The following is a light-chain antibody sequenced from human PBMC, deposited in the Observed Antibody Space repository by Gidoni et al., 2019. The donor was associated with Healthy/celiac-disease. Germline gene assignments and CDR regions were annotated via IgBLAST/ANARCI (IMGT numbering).Light chain of an antibody. CDR3: QVWDSSSDPDVV. Sequence: SYVLTQPPSVSVAPGQTARITCGGNNIGSKSVHWYQQKPGQAPVLVVYDDSYRPSGIPERFSGSNSGNTATLTISRVEAGDEADYYCQVWDSSSDPDVVFGGGTKLTVL. J-gene: IGLJ2*01. CDR1: NIGSKS. V-gene: IGLV3-21*02. CDR2: DDS.